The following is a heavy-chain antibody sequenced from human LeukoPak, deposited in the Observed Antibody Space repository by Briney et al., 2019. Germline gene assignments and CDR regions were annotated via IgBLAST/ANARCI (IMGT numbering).Heavy chain of an antibody. J-gene: IGHJ4*02. Sequence: SETLSLTCTVSGGSISSGSYYWSWIRQPAGKGLEWIGRIYTSGSTNYNPSLKSRVTISVDTSKNQFSLQLNSVTPEDTAVYYCARKPYDFWSGYPTGDFDYWGQGTLVTVSS. CDR3: ARKPYDFWSGYPTGDFDY. CDR1: GGSISSGSYY. V-gene: IGHV4-61*02. D-gene: IGHD3-3*01. CDR2: IYTSGST.